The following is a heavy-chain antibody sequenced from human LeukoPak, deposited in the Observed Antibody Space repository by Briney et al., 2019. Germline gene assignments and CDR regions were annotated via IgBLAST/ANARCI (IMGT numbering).Heavy chain of an antibody. V-gene: IGHV3-7*01. J-gene: IGHJ3*02. CDR1: GFTFSSSW. CDR3: ARDEYNWNVDAFDI. CDR2: IKEDGSEK. D-gene: IGHD1-20*01. Sequence: GGSLRPSCAASGFTFSSSWMNWVRQAPGKGLEWVASIKEDGSEKYYVDSVKGRFTISRDNAKNSLYLQMNSLRAEDTAVYYCARDEYNWNVDAFDIWGQGTVVTVSS.